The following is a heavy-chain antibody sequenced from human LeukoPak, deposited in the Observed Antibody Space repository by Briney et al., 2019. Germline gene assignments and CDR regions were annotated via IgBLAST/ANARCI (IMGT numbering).Heavy chain of an antibody. Sequence: GGSLRLSCAASGFTFSDNYMSWIRQAPGKGLEWVSYISSSGSIHYADSVKGRFTISRDNAKNSLYLQMNSLRAEDTALYYCARVDTAMVTPPLDYWGQGTLVTVSS. CDR2: ISSSGSI. J-gene: IGHJ4*02. D-gene: IGHD5-18*01. CDR3: ARVDTAMVTPPLDY. V-gene: IGHV3-11*01. CDR1: GFTFSDNY.